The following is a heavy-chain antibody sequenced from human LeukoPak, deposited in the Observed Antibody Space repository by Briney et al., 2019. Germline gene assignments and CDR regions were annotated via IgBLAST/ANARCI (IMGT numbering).Heavy chain of an antibody. V-gene: IGHV4-31*03. D-gene: IGHD4-17*01. CDR3: AFSYGDGSQVLFDI. CDR2: IYYSGST. J-gene: IGHJ3*02. CDR1: GGSLSRGGYY. Sequence: SQTLSLTCTVSGGSLSRGGYYWNWIRQPPGKGPEWVGYIYYSGSTYYNPSLKSRVTISVDTSKNQFSLKLSSVTAADTAVYYCAFSYGDGSQVLFDIWGQGTMVTVSS.